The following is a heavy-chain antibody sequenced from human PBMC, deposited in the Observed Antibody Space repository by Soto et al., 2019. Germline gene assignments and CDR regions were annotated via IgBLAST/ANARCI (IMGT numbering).Heavy chain of an antibody. Sequence: QVQLVKSGGGLVRPEGSRRLSFAASGFTSSDYYMSWIAKAPGRGRGGVSTIIGVGSPLYYTDSVKGRFTISRDNAENSLYLQMNSLRAEDTAVYYCARDPRYCSGGYCYSAGEDHYYYYMDVWGKGTTVTVSS. J-gene: IGHJ6*03. CDR3: ARDPRYCSGGYCYSAGEDHYYYYMDV. CDR2: IIGVGSPL. D-gene: IGHD2-15*01. CDR1: GFTSSDYY. V-gene: IGHV3-11*01.